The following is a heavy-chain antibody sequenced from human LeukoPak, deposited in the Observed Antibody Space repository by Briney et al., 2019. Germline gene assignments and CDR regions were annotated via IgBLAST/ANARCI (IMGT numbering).Heavy chain of an antibody. J-gene: IGHJ5*02. CDR1: GGSISSYY. D-gene: IGHD3-22*01. Sequence: SETLSLTCTVSGGSISSYYWSWIRQPPGKGLEWIGYIYYSGSTNYNPSLKSRVTISVDTSKNQFSLKLSSVTAADTALYYCARDLNSSGYTNWFDPWGQGTLVTVSS. CDR2: IYYSGST. CDR3: ARDLNSSGYTNWFDP. V-gene: IGHV4-59*01.